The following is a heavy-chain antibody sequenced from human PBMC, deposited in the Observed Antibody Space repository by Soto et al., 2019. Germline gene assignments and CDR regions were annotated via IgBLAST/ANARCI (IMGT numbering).Heavy chain of an antibody. V-gene: IGHV3-30*18. D-gene: IGHD3-22*01. Sequence: GGSLRLSCAASGFTFSSYGMHWVRQAPGKGLEWVAVISYDGSNKYYADSVKGRFTISRDNSKNTLYLQMNSLRAEDTAVYYCAKGVNYYDSSGYYPDWYYYYGMDVWGQGTTVTVSS. CDR2: ISYDGSNK. J-gene: IGHJ6*02. CDR1: GFTFSSYG. CDR3: AKGVNYYDSSGYYPDWYYYYGMDV.